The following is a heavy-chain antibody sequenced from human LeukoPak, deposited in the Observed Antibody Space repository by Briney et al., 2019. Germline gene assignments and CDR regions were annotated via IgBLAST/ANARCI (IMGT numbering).Heavy chain of an antibody. J-gene: IGHJ6*04. V-gene: IGHV1-18*04. Sequence: GASVKVPCKASGYVLTSYGVSWVRQAPGRGLEWMGWINGKIGNTIYAQKFQGRVTMTTDASTSAAYMELRSLGSDDAAVCYCARVGRVSSSWAHNYYYGMDVWGKGATVIVSS. CDR2: INGKIGNT. CDR3: ARVGRVSSSWAHNYYYGMDV. CDR1: GYVLTSYG. D-gene: IGHD6-13*01.